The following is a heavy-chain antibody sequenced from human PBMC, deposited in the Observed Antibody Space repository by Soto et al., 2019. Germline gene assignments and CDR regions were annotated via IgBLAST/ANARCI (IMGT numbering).Heavy chain of an antibody. V-gene: IGHV3-11*03. J-gene: IGHJ4*02. CDR3: ATLYSSGYYYVGH. CDR1: GFTFSDYY. Sequence: GGSLRLSCTASGFTFSDYYMTWIRQAPGKGLEWVSYISSTTSYRNYADSVKGRFTISRDNAKRSLYLQMNSLRVEDTAVYYCATLYSSGYYYVGHWGQGIQVTVSS. D-gene: IGHD3-22*01. CDR2: ISSTTSYR.